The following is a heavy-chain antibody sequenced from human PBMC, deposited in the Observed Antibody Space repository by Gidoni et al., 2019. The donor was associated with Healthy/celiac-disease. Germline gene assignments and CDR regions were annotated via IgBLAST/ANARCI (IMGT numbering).Heavy chain of an antibody. CDR3: ARDPWGWELPRGMDV. CDR2: IMSSGSTI. Sequence: QVQLVESGGGLVKPGGSLRLSCAASGFTFRDYYMSWLRQAPGKGLGGVSYIMSSGSTIYYADAGKGRSTISRDNAKNSLYLQMNSLRAEDTAVYYCARDPWGWELPRGMDVWGQGTTVTVSS. V-gene: IGHV3-11*01. CDR1: GFTFRDYY. J-gene: IGHJ6*02. D-gene: IGHD1-26*01.